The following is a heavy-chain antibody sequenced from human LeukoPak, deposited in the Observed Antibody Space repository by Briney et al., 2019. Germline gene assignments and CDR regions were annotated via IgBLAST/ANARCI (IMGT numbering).Heavy chain of an antibody. CDR1: GGSISSFY. CDR2: IYYSGST. V-gene: IGHV4-59*08. Sequence: SETLSLTCNVSGGSISSFYWSWIRQPPGEGLEWIGYIYYSGSTNYNPSLKSRVTISVDTSNNQFSLIPNSLTAADTAVYYCARHSSAWYGRLFDSWGQGTLVTVSS. D-gene: IGHD6-19*01. J-gene: IGHJ4*02. CDR3: ARHSSAWYGRLFDS.